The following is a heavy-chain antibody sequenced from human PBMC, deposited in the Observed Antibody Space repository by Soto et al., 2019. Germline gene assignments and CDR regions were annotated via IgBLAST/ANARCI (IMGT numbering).Heavy chain of an antibody. CDR1: GGSISSSSYY. V-gene: IGHV4-39*01. CDR2: IYYSGST. D-gene: IGHD6-25*01. Sequence: QLQLQESGPGLVKPSETLSLTCTVSGGSISSSSYYWGWIRQPPGKGLEWIGGIYYSGSTYYNPSLKSRVTISVDTSKNQFSLKLSSVTAADTAVYYCARLESAAEFDPWGQGTLVTVSS. CDR3: ARLESAAEFDP. J-gene: IGHJ5*02.